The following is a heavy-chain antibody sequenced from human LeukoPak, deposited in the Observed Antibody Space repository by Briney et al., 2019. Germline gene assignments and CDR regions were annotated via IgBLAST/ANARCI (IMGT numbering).Heavy chain of an antibody. Sequence: ASVKVSCKASGYTFSDYSITWVRQAPGQGLEWMGWISPYNADTNYAQNFQGRDTMTTDRSTRTAYVELRNLRSADTAVYYCARVTTVTRSPWSWGPKKIGQEVNWFDPWGQGTLITVS. D-gene: IGHD4-17*01. CDR3: ARVTTVTRSPWSWGPKKIGQEVNWFDP. CDR2: ISPYNADT. CDR1: GYTFSDYS. V-gene: IGHV1-18*01. J-gene: IGHJ5*02.